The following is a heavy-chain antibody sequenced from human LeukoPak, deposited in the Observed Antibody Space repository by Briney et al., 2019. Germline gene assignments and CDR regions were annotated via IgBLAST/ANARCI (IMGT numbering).Heavy chain of an antibody. J-gene: IGHJ4*02. CDR3: ARTWNEGNSFDY. D-gene: IGHD1-1*01. CDR1: GYTFTSYY. V-gene: IGHV1-46*01. CDR2: INPSGGST. Sequence: ASVKVSCKASGYTFTSYYIHWVRQAPGQGLEWIGIINPSGGSTSYAHKFQGRVTMTRDTSTTTVYMQLSSRRSEDTAVYYCARTWNEGNSFDYWGQGTLVTVSS.